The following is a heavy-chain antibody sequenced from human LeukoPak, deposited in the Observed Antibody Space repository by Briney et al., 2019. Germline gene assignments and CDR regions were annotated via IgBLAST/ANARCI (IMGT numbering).Heavy chain of an antibody. V-gene: IGHV4-4*07. CDR3: ARYIVSYPHDAFDI. Sequence: SETLSLTCTVSGDSVSYYYWGWIRQPAGKGLEWIGRISTSGTTNYNPSLKSRVTMSVDTSKKQFSLKLSSVTAADTAFYYCARYIVSYPHDAFDIWGQGTMVTVSS. J-gene: IGHJ3*02. D-gene: IGHD1-26*01. CDR1: GDSVSYYY. CDR2: ISTSGTT.